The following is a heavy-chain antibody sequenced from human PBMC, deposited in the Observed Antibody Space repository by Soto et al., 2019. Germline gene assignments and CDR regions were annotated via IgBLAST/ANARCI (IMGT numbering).Heavy chain of an antibody. CDR3: ARHENLDISYGSGSLIDY. V-gene: IGHV5-51*01. CDR2: IYPGDSDT. Sequence: EVQLVQSGAEVKKPGESLKISCKGSGYSFTSYWIGWVRQMPGKSLEWMGIIYPGDSDTRYSPSFQGQVTISADKSISTAYLQWSSLKASDTAMYYCARHENLDISYGSGSLIDYWGQGTLVTVSS. J-gene: IGHJ4*02. CDR1: GYSFTSYW. D-gene: IGHD3-10*01.